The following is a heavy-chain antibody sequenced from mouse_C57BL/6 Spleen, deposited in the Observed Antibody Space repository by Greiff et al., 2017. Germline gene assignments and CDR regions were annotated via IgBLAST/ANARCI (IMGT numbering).Heavy chain of an antibody. CDR1: GYSFTGYF. J-gene: IGHJ4*01. Sequence: VQLQQSGPELVKPGDSVKISCKASGYSFTGYFMNWVMQSHGKSLEWIGRINPYNGDTFYNQKFKGKATLTVDKSSSTAHMELRSLTSEDSAVYYCARDGYDGGAMDYWGQGTSVTVSS. CDR3: ARDGYDGGAMDY. D-gene: IGHD2-2*01. CDR2: INPYNGDT. V-gene: IGHV1-20*01.